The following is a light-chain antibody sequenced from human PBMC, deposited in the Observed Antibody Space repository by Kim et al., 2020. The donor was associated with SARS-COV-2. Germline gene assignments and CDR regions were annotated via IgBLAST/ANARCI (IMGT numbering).Light chain of an antibody. CDR1: SGYIASDY. J-gene: IGLJ3*02. CDR3: QSYAGSAWV. V-gene: IGLV6-57*04. CDR2: EDN. Sequence: LTQPHSVSESPGKTVTISCTRTSGYIASDYVQWYQQRPGGAPTTVIYEDNLRPSGVPDRFSGSIDSSSNSASLIISGLKTEDEADYYCQSYAGSAWVFGGGTQLTVL.